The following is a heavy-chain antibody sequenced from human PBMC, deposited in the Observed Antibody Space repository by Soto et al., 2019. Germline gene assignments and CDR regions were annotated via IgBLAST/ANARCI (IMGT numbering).Heavy chain of an antibody. CDR1: GGSISSGGYS. V-gene: IGHV4-30-2*01. J-gene: IGHJ4*02. CDR2: IYHSGST. Sequence: QLQLQESGSGLVKPSQTLSLTCAVSGGSISSGGYSWSWIRQPPGKGLAWIGYIYHSGSTYYNPSLKSRVTISVDRSTNQFSLKLSSVTAADTAVYYCASYPGGYDSFFDYWGQGTLVTVSS. D-gene: IGHD5-12*01. CDR3: ASYPGGYDSFFDY.